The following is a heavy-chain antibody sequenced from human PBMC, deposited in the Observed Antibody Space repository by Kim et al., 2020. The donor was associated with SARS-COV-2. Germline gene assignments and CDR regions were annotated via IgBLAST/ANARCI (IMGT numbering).Heavy chain of an antibody. V-gene: IGHV3-53*01. CDR3: ARDYVGATRVPFDS. CDR2: IYTAGTT. Sequence: GGSLRLSCAASGFTVSSNYMNWVRQAPGKGLEWVSVIYTAGTTYYADSVKGRFTISRDNSKNMVYLQMNSLRAEDTAVYYCARDYVGATRVPFDSWGQGTLVTVSS. CDR1: GFTVSSNY. J-gene: IGHJ4*02. D-gene: IGHD1-26*01.